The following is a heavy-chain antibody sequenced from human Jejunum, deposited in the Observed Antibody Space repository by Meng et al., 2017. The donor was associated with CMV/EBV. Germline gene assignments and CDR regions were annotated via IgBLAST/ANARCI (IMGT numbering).Heavy chain of an antibody. Sequence: SGYDFLCYWGARVLQLPAKGLEWIGIIYTDDFDANYSPYCQSQVTITTDKSTGIAYLQWHSLQTSDTATSDCARTQYTPPIDMDYWGQGALVTVSS. CDR2: IYTDDFDA. CDR1: GYDFLCYW. D-gene: IGHD2-2*02. CDR3: ARTQYTPPIDMDY. V-gene: IGHV5-51*01. J-gene: IGHJ4*02.